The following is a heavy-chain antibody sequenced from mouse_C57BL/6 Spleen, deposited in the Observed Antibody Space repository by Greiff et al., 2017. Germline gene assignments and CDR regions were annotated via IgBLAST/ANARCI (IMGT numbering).Heavy chain of an antibody. CDR2: IDPSDSET. CDR3: ARWLLGDYYAMDY. CDR1: GYTFTSYW. J-gene: IGHJ4*01. V-gene: IGHV1-52*01. D-gene: IGHD2-3*01. Sequence: QVQLQQPGAELVRPGSSVKLSCKASGYTFTSYWMHWVKQRPIQGLEWIGNIDPSDSETHYNQKFKDKATLTVDKSSSTAYMQLSSLTSEDSAVYYGARWLLGDYYAMDYWGQGTSVTVSS.